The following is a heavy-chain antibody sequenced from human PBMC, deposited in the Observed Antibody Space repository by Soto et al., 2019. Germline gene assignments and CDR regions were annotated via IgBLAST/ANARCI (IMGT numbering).Heavy chain of an antibody. J-gene: IGHJ6*02. V-gene: IGHV4-34*01. D-gene: IGHD2-2*02. CDR2: VNHSGEA. Sequence: SETLSLTCGVYGGSFRNYYWIWVRQPPGKGLEWIGEVNHSGEATYNPPLKSRVTISVDTSKNQFSLKLSSVTAADTAVYYCAVLLYCSSTSCYTGHYGMDVWGQGTTVTVSS. CDR1: GGSFRNYY. CDR3: AVLLYCSSTSCYTGHYGMDV.